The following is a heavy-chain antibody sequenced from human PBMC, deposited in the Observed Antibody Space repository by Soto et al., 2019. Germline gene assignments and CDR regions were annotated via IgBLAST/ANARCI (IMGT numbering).Heavy chain of an antibody. D-gene: IGHD4-17*01. V-gene: IGHV4-30-4*01. CDR2: IYYSGST. Sequence: SETLSLTCTVSGGSISSGDYYWSWIRQPPGKGLEWIGYIYYSGSTYYNPSLKSRVTISVDTSKNQFSLKLSSVTAADTAVYYCARDITYGDYAEMGYNWFDPWGQGTLVTVSS. J-gene: IGHJ5*02. CDR1: GGSISSGDYY. CDR3: ARDITYGDYAEMGYNWFDP.